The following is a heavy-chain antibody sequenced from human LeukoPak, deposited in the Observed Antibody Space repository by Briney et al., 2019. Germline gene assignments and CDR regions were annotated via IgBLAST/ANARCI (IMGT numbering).Heavy chain of an antibody. CDR3: ARVLILGWFDP. V-gene: IGHV3-7*01. D-gene: IGHD3-9*01. Sequence: GGSLRLSCTASGFTFSSYWMGWVRQAPGRGLEWVSNIKHDGSDKYYVDSVKDRFTISRDNAKNSLYLQMNSLRAEDTAVYFCARVLILGWFDPWGQGTLVTVSS. CDR2: IKHDGSDK. J-gene: IGHJ5*02. CDR1: GFTFSSYW.